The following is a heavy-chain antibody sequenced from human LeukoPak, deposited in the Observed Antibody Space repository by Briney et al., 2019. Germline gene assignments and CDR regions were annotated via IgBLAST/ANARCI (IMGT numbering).Heavy chain of an antibody. D-gene: IGHD3-22*01. V-gene: IGHV3-11*01. Sequence: GGSLRLSCAASGFTFSDYYMSWIRQAPGEGLEWVSYISSSGSTIYYADSVKGRFTISRDNAKNSLYLQMNSLRAEDTAVYYCARVQHYYDSSGYRYWGQGTLVTVSS. J-gene: IGHJ4*02. CDR3: ARVQHYYDSSGYRY. CDR1: GFTFSDYY. CDR2: ISSSGSTI.